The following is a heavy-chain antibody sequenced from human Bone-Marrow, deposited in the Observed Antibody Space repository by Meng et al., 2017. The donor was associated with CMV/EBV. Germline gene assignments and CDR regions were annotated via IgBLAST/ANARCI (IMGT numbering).Heavy chain of an antibody. CDR2: IGTAGDT. CDR3: ARDLRKARYYYGMDV. CDR1: GFTFSSYD. D-gene: IGHD1-26*01. J-gene: IGHJ6*02. V-gene: IGHV3-13*01. Sequence: GESLKISCAASGFTFSSYDMHWVRQATGKGLEWVSAIGTAGDTYYPGSVKGRFTISRENAKNSLYLQMNSLRAGDTAVYYCARDLRKARYYYGMDVWGQGTTVTVSS.